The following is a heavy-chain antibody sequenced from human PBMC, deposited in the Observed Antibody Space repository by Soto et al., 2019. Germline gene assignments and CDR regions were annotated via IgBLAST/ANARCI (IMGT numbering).Heavy chain of an antibody. J-gene: IGHJ5*02. CDR2: IYYSGST. CDR3: AIFIAVEIT. CDR1: GGSISSSSYY. V-gene: IGHV4-39*01. Sequence: QLQLQESGPGLVKPSETLSLTCTVSGGSISSSSYYWGWIRQPPGKGLEWMGSIYYSGSTYYDPSLQSRVTIPVDTSKNQFSLMLISVTAADTAVYYCAIFIAVEITWGQGTLVTVSS. D-gene: IGHD6-19*01.